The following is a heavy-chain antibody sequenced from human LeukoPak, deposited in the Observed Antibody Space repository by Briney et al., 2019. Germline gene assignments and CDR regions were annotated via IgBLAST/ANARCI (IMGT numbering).Heavy chain of an antibody. V-gene: IGHV4-59*08. CDR3: ARHGGKTYNSGPLWYFDL. Sequence: SETLSLTCTVSGGSISSYYWSWIRQPPGKGLEWIGYIYYSGSTNYNPSLKCRVTISVDTSKNQFSLKLSSVTAADTAVYYGARHGGKTYNSGPLWYFDLWGRGTLVTVSS. CDR2: IYYSGST. CDR1: GGSISSYY. J-gene: IGHJ2*01. D-gene: IGHD6-19*01.